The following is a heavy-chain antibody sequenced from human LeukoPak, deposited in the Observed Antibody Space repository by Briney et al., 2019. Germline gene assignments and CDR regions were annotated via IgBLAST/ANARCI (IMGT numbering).Heavy chain of an antibody. CDR1: GFTFSNAW. V-gene: IGHV3-15*01. CDR3: TTSNTYYDFWSGYYTYYFDY. J-gene: IGHJ4*02. D-gene: IGHD3-3*01. Sequence: PGGSLRLSCAASGFTFSNAWMSWVRQAPGKGLEWVGRIKSKTDGGTTDYAAPVKGRFTISRDDSKNTLYLQMNSLKTEDTAVYYCTTSNTYYDFWSGYYTYYFDYWGQGTLVTVSS. CDR2: IKSKTDGGTT.